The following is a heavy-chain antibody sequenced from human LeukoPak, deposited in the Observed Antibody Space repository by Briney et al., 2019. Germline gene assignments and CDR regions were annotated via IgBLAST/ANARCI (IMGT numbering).Heavy chain of an antibody. Sequence: PSETLSLTCTVSGCXISSGGYYWSCIRQHPGKGLEWLGYIYYSGSTYYNPSLKSRVTISVDTSKNQFSLKLSSVTAADTAVYYCARGLGYSGSYDYWGQGTLVTVSS. CDR2: IYYSGST. CDR1: GCXISSGGYY. V-gene: IGHV4-31*03. J-gene: IGHJ4*02. CDR3: ARGLGYSGSYDY. D-gene: IGHD1-26*01.